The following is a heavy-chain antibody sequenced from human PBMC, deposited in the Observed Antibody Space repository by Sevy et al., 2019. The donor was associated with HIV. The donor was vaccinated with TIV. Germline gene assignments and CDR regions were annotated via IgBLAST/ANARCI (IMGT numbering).Heavy chain of an antibody. D-gene: IGHD6-13*01. V-gene: IGHV3-7*03. CDR1: GFTFRTYW. CDR2: INQDGSQK. J-gene: IGHJ3*02. CDR3: TRMDDSSSWYGDDVFDI. Sequence: GGSLRLSCGVSGFTFRTYWMSWVRQSPGKGLDWVADINQDGSQKYYVDSVKGRFTISRDNAKNSLSLQMNSLRAEDTAGYYCTRMDDSSSWYGDDVFDIWGQGTMVTVSS.